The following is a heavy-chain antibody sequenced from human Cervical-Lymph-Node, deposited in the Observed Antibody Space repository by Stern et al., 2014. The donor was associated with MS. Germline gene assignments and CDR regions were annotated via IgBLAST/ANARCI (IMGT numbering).Heavy chain of an antibody. Sequence: QVQLVESGAEVKKPGASVKVSCKAFGYIFTDYFIYWVRQAPGQGPEWMGRINPQSGETDYARRFQGRVTMTRNTSISTAYMDINRLRDDDTAVYYCAKGQWLAPDWIDPWGQGTLVTVSS. CDR2: INPQSGET. CDR3: AKGQWLAPDWIDP. D-gene: IGHD6-19*01. V-gene: IGHV1-2*06. CDR1: GYIFTDYF. J-gene: IGHJ5*02.